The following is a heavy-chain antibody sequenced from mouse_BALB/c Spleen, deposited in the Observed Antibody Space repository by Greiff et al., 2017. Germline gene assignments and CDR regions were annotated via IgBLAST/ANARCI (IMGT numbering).Heavy chain of an antibody. Sequence: QVQLKQSGAELVRPGSSVKISCKASGYAFSSYWMNWVKQRPGQGLEWIGQIYPGDGDTNYNGKFKGKATLTADKSSSTAYMQLSSLTSEDSAVYFCARSPGWYYFDYWGQGTTLTVSS. CDR3: ARSPGWYYFDY. CDR1: GYAFSSYW. D-gene: IGHD2-2*01. J-gene: IGHJ2*01. CDR2: IYPGDGDT. V-gene: IGHV1-80*01.